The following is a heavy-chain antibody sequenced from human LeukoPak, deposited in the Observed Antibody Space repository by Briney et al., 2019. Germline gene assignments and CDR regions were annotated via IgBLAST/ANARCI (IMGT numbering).Heavy chain of an antibody. CDR2: ISGSGGSP. Sequence: PGGSLRLSCAASGFTFSSYAMSWVRQAPGKGLEWVSAISGSGGSPYYADSVKGRFTISRDNSRSTLYLQMNSLRAEDTAVYYCAKEGPYYYDSSGLDIDYWGQGTLVTVSS. V-gene: IGHV3-23*01. CDR3: AKEGPYYYDSSGLDIDY. D-gene: IGHD3-22*01. J-gene: IGHJ4*02. CDR1: GFTFSSYA.